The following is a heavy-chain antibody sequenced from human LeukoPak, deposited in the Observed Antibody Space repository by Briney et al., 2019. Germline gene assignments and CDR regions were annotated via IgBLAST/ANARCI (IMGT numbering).Heavy chain of an antibody. CDR2: IKQDGSEK. D-gene: IGHD3-22*01. CDR1: GFTFSSYW. Sequence: GGSLRLSCAASGFTFSSYWVSWVRQAPGKGLEWVANIKQDGSEKYYVDSVKGRLTISRDNAKNSLYLQMNSLRAEDTAVYYCARGLRSSGSFWGQGTLVTVSS. V-gene: IGHV3-7*01. CDR3: ARGLRSSGSF. J-gene: IGHJ4*02.